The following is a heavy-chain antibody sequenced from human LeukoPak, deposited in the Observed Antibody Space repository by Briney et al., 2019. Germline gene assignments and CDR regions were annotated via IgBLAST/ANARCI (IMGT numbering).Heavy chain of an antibody. CDR1: GYTFTSYG. D-gene: IGHD3-9*01. CDR3: ARNYYDILTGYSTPDDAFDI. J-gene: IGHJ3*02. V-gene: IGHV1-18*01. Sequence: GASVKVSCKASGYTFTSYGISWVRQAPGQGLEWMGWISAYNGNTNYAPKLQGRVTMTTDTSTSTAYMELRSLRSDDTAVYYCARNYYDILTGYSTPDDAFDIWGQGTMVTVSS. CDR2: ISAYNGNT.